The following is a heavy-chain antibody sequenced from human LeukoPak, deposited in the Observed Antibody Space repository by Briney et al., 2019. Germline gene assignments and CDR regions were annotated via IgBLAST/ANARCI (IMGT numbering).Heavy chain of an antibody. CDR3: VQVGSNYYLN. D-gene: IGHD4-11*01. CDR2: ISKNGDDT. V-gene: IGHV3-64D*06. J-gene: IGHJ4*02. CDR1: GFTFSDYP. Sequence: GGSLRLSCSASGFTFSDYPMHWVRQTPGKGLEYVSAISKNGDDTYYADSVKGRSTISRDNSKNTLYLQMSSLRTEDAAVFYCVQVGSNYYLNWGQGTLVIVSS.